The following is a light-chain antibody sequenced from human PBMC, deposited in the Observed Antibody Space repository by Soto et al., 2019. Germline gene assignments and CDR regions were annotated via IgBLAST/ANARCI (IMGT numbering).Light chain of an antibody. J-gene: IGKJ2*01. V-gene: IGKV3-15*01. Sequence: EMDMTQSPATLSVSPGEGATLSCRAAQNIGNSLGWYQQRPGQAPRLLIYGAFHRATGIPARFSGSGSGTEFTLTINSLQPEDSATYYCQYLSAFGQGTKLEIK. CDR1: QNIGNS. CDR2: GAF. CDR3: QYLSA.